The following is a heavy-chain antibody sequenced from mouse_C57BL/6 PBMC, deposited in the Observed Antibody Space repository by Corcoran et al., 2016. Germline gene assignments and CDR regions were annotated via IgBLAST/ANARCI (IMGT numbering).Heavy chain of an antibody. CDR3: ARSYYGNFSYWYLDV. V-gene: IGHV8-12*01. Sequence: QVSLKESGPGILQSSKTLRLTGSFSGFSLSTSGLGVSWIRLPSGKGLEWLAHIYWDDDKRYNPSLKSRLTISKYTSRNQVFLKITSVDTADTATDYCARSYYGNFSYWYLDVWGTGTTVIVSS. CDR1: GFSLSTSGLG. CDR2: IYWDDDK. D-gene: IGHD2-1*01. J-gene: IGHJ1*03.